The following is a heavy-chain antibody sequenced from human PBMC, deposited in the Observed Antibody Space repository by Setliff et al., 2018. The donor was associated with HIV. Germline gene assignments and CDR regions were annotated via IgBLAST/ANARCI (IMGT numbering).Heavy chain of an antibody. CDR2: IYYSGST. CDR1: GGSISSSRYC. D-gene: IGHD2-15*01. V-gene: IGHV4-39*01. CDR3: ASNYCSAGSCYHDY. J-gene: IGHJ4*02. Sequence: PSETLSLTCTVSGGSISSSRYCWGWIRQPPGKGLEWIGSIYYSGSTDYNPSLKSRVTISVDTSKNQFSPKLSSVTAADTAVYYCASNYCSAGSCYHDYWGQGTLVTVSS.